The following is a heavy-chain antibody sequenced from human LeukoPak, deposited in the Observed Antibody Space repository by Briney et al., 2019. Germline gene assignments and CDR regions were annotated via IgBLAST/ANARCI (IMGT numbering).Heavy chain of an antibody. CDR1: GYTFTSYY. D-gene: IGHD3-3*01. J-gene: IGHJ4*02. CDR2: INPSGGST. CDR3: ARDLGSYYDFWSAYDY. Sequence: ASVKVSCKASGYTFTSYYMHWVRQAPGQGLEWMGIINPSGGSTSYAQKFQGRVTMTRDTSTSTVYMELSSLRSEDTAVYYCARDLGSYYDFWSAYDYWGQGTLVTVSS. V-gene: IGHV1-46*01.